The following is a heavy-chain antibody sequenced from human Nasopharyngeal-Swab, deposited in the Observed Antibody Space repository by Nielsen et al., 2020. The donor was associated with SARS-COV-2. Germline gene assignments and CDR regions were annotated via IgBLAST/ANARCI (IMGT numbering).Heavy chain of an antibody. V-gene: IGHV3-23*01. CDR3: VKDLRGNYAFDI. J-gene: IGHJ3*02. D-gene: IGHD1-7*01. Sequence: GESLKISCAASGFTFSSYSMSWLRQAPGKGLEWVSTITGNGDTTYYADSVKGRFTISRDSSKNTRYLQMDSLRGEDTAVYWCVKDLRGNYAFDIWGQGTMVTVSS. CDR1: GFTFSSYS. CDR2: ITGNGDTT.